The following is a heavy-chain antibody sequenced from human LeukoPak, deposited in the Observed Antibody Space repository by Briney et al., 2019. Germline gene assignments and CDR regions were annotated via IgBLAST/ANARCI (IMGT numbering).Heavy chain of an antibody. D-gene: IGHD2-2*02. J-gene: IGHJ5*02. CDR2: INPSGGST. CDR3: ARDLPGYCSSTSCYSAAENSYNWFDP. V-gene: IGHV1-46*01. Sequence: GASVKVSCKASGYTFTSYYIHWVRQAPGQGLEWMGIINPSGGSTTYAQKFQGRVAMTRDTSTSRVYMEVSSLRSEDTAVYYCARDLPGYCSSTSCYSAAENSYNWFDPWGQGTLVTVSS. CDR1: GYTFTSYY.